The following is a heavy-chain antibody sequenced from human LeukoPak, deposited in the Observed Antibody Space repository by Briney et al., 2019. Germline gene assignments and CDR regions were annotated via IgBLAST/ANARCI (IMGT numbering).Heavy chain of an antibody. CDR2: ISGSGGST. D-gene: IGHD6-19*01. CDR3: AKVTSSGWYADY. V-gene: IGHV3-23*01. CDR1: GFAFSSYA. J-gene: IGHJ4*02. Sequence: GGSLRLSCAASGFAFSSYAMTWVRQAPGKGLEWVSGISGSGGSTYYADSVKGRFTISRDNSKNTLYLQMNSLRAEDTAIYYCAKVTSSGWYADYWGQGTLVTVSS.